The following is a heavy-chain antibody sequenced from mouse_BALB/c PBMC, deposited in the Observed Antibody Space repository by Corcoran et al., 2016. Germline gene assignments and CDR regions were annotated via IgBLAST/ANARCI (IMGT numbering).Heavy chain of an antibody. V-gene: IGHV3-6*02. CDR1: GYSITSGYY. CDR3: ARDYYGSSYFDY. CDR2: ISYDGSN. D-gene: IGHD1-1*01. Sequence: DVQLQESGPGLVKPSQSLSLTCSVTGYSITSGYYWNWIRQFPGNKLEWMGYISYDGSNNYNPSLKNRISITRDTSKNQFFLKLNSVTTEETATYYCARDYYGSSYFDYWGQGTTLTVSS. J-gene: IGHJ2*01.